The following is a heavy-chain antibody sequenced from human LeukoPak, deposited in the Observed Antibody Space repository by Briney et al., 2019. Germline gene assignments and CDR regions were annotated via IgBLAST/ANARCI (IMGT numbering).Heavy chain of an antibody. V-gene: IGHV3-74*01. CDR2: INSDGSST. J-gene: IGHJ3*02. CDR1: GFTFSSYW. Sequence: GGSLRLSCAASGFTFSSYWMHWVRQAPGKGLVWFSRINSDGSSTSYADSVKGRFTISRDNAKNTLYLQMNSLRAEDTAVYYCARDFRVATSDAFDIWGQGTMVTVSS. CDR3: ARDFRVATSDAFDI. D-gene: IGHD5-12*01.